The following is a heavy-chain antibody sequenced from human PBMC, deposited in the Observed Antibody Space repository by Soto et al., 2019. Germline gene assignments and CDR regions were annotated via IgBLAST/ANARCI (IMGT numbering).Heavy chain of an antibody. Sequence: GGSLRLSCAASRFTFSSYAMSWVRQAPGKGLEWVSAISGSGGSTYYADAVKGRFTISRDNSKNTLYLQMNSLRAEDTAVYYCAKDNDDFWSGYPSYYYGMDVWGQGTTVTVSS. CDR3: AKDNDDFWSGYPSYYYGMDV. CDR1: RFTFSSYA. J-gene: IGHJ6*02. V-gene: IGHV3-23*01. CDR2: ISGSGGST. D-gene: IGHD3-3*01.